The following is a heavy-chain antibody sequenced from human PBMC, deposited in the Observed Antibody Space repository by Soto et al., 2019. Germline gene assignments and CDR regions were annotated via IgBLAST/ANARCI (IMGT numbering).Heavy chain of an antibody. CDR3: ARDLFPTGTTRSAFDI. Sequence: ASVKVSCKASGGTFSSYAISWVRQAPGQGLEWMGGIIPIFGTANYAQKFQGRVTITADESTSTAYMELSSLRSEDTAVYYCARDLFPTGTTRSAFDIWGQGTMVTVSS. D-gene: IGHD1-7*01. CDR1: GGTFSSYA. V-gene: IGHV1-69*13. J-gene: IGHJ3*02. CDR2: IIPIFGTA.